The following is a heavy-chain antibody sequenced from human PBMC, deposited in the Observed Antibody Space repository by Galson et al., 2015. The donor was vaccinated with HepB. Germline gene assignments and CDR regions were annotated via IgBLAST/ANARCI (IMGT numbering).Heavy chain of an antibody. CDR2: IRYDGSNK. Sequence: SLRLSCAASGFTFNNYAMSWVRQAPGKGLEWVAFIRYDGSNKYYADSVKGRFTISRDNSKNTLYLQMNSLRAEDTAVYYCAKDQEVTTVVGDYDPYPYFDYWGQGTLVTVSS. V-gene: IGHV3-30*02. J-gene: IGHJ4*02. CDR1: GFTFNNYA. D-gene: IGHD4-23*01. CDR3: AKDQEVTTVVGDYDPYPYFDY.